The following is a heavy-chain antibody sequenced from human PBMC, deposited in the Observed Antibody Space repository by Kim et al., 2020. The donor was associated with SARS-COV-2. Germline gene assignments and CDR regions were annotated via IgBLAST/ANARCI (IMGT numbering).Heavy chain of an antibody. D-gene: IGHD3-10*01. J-gene: IGHJ4*02. CDR1: GGSISSYY. Sequence: SETLSLTCTVSGGSISSYYWSWIRQPPGKGLEWIGYIYYSGSTNYNPSLKSRVTISVDTSKNQFSLKLSSVPAADTAVYYCARVAMYYYGSGSYQEFDYWGQGTLVTVSS. V-gene: IGHV4-59*01. CDR2: IYYSGST. CDR3: ARVAMYYYGSGSYQEFDY.